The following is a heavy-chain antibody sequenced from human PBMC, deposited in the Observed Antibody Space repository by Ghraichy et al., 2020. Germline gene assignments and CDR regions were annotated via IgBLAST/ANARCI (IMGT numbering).Heavy chain of an antibody. CDR3: ARGGAARPQYYYYMYV. D-gene: IGHD6-6*01. V-gene: IGHV3-53*01. CDR1: GFTVSSNY. Sequence: GGSLRLSCAASGFTVSSNYMSWVRQAPGKGLEWVSSIYGGGNTYYGDSVKGRFTISRDNSKNTLYLQMNSLRVEDTAVYFCARGGAARPQYYYYMYVWGKGTTVTVSS. J-gene: IGHJ6*03. CDR2: IYGGGNT.